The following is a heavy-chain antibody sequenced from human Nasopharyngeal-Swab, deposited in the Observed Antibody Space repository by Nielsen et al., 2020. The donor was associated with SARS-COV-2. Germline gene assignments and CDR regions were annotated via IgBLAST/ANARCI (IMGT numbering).Heavy chain of an antibody. D-gene: IGHD1-26*01. CDR2: FSYTGIT. CDR3: AREVVGGLVDS. CDR1: GGSISSGSIRSYY. Sequence: SETLSPTCTVSGGSISSGSIRSYYWSWIRQPQGKGLEGIGYFSYTGITNYNPSLKSRVTISVDMSKNQFSLKLSSVAAADTAVYYCAREVVGGLVDSWGQGTLVTVSS. V-gene: IGHV4-61*01. J-gene: IGHJ4*02.